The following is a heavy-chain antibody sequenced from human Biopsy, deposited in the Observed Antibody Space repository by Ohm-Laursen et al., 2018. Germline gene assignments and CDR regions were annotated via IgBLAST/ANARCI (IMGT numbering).Heavy chain of an antibody. V-gene: IGHV4-59*01. CDR3: ARVGAVAPSIDYFDY. J-gene: IGHJ4*02. CDR2: IYYSGST. Sequence: PRTLSLTCTVSGGSIGSFFWSWIRQPPGKGLEWIGYIYYSGSTNYNPSLRSRVTISVDRSKNQFSLELSSVTAADTAVYYCARVGAVAPSIDYFDYWGQGALVTVSS. D-gene: IGHD3-3*01. CDR1: GGSIGSFF.